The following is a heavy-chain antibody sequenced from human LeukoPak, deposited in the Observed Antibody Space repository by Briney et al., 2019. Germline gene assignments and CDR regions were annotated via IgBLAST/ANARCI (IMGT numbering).Heavy chain of an antibody. J-gene: IGHJ4*02. CDR3: AKGSPHQYSSSWPSNFDS. V-gene: IGHV3-23*01. Sequence: GGSLRLSCAASGFTFNTYAMTWVRQAPGKGLEWVSSISASGGNTYYPVSVKGRFTISRDNTKNALYLQTNSLRAEDAAVYYCAKGSPHQYSSSWPSNFDSWGQGTLVTVSS. D-gene: IGHD6-13*01. CDR1: GFTFNTYA. CDR2: ISASGGNT.